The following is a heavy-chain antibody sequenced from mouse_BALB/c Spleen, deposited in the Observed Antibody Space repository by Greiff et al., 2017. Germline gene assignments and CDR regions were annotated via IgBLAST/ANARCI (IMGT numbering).Heavy chain of an antibody. J-gene: IGHJ4*01. D-gene: IGHD2-10*02. CDR1: GYSFTGYY. V-gene: IGHV1-26*01. CDR3: ARLYDYYAMDY. CDR2: INPYNGAT. Sequence: VESGASVKISCKASGYSFTGYYMHWVKQSHVKSLEWIGRINPYNGATSYNQNFKDKASLTVDKSSSTAYMELHSLTSEDSAVYYCARLYDYYAMDYWGQGTSVTVSS.